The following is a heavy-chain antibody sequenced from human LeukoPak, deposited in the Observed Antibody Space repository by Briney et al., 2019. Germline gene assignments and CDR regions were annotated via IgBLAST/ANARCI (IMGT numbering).Heavy chain of an antibody. D-gene: IGHD2-2*02. CDR3: ASPARGYCSSTSCYTSLDY. J-gene: IGHJ4*02. CDR2: ISAYNGNT. V-gene: IGHV1-18*01. CDR1: GYTFTSYG. Sequence: ASVTVSCKASGYTFTSYGISWVRQAPGQGLEWMGWISAYNGNTNYAQKLQGRVTMTTDTSTSTAYMELRSLRSDDTAVYYCASPARGYCSSTSCYTSLDYWGQGTLVTVSS.